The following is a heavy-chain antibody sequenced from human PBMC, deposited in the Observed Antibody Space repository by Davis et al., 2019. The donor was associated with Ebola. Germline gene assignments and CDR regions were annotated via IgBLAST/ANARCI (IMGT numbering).Heavy chain of an antibody. CDR3: ARDDAYDFWSGYYGGGLDV. CDR1: GFTFSGYS. V-gene: IGHV3-30-3*01. CDR2: ISYDGNIK. J-gene: IGHJ6*02. Sequence: GESLKISCAASGFTFSGYSMHWVRQAPGKGLEWVAVISYDGNIKYYSDSVKGRFSISRDNSKNTLYLQMNSLRAEDTAVYYCARDDAYDFWSGYYGGGLDVWGQGTTVTVSS. D-gene: IGHD3-3*01.